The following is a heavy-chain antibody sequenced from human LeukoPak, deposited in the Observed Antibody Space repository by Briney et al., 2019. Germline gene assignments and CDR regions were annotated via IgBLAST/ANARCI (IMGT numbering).Heavy chain of an antibody. J-gene: IGHJ6*02. CDR2: ISYDGSNK. V-gene: IGHV3-30*03. CDR1: GFTFSSYG. D-gene: IGHD5-12*01. Sequence: GGSLRLSCAASGFTFSSYGMHWVRQAPGKGLEWVAVISYDGSNKYYADSVKGRFTISRDNSKNTLYLQMDSLRAEDTAVYYCARQLYSGYDYFPLLYYYYYGMDVWGQGTTVTVSS. CDR3: ARQLYSGYDYFPLLYYYYYGMDV.